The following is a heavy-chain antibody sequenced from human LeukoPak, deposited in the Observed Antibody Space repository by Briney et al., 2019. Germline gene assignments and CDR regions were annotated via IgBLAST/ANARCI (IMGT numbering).Heavy chain of an antibody. CDR2: ISGSGADT. J-gene: IGHJ4*02. Sequence: GGSLRLSCAASGFTFSHYAMSWVRQAPGKGLEWVSSISGSGADTYYADSVKGRFTISRDNSKNTVYLQMNSLRAEDTAVYYCAKGGYCSSTSCYIMRYSSSELFDYWGQGTLVTVSS. CDR1: GFTFSHYA. D-gene: IGHD2-2*02. CDR3: AKGGYCSSTSCYIMRYSSSELFDY. V-gene: IGHV3-23*01.